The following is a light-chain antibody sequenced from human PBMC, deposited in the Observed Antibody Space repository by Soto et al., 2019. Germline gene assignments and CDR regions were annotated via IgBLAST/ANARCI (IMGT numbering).Light chain of an antibody. CDR3: SSYTSSSTVV. J-gene: IGLJ3*02. CDR2: AVS. V-gene: IGLV2-14*03. CDR1: SSDIGGYNY. Sequence: QSALTQPASVSGSPGQSITISCTGTSSDIGGYNYVSWYQHHPGKAPKLMIYAVSNRPSGVSDRFSGSKSGNTASLTISGLKAEDEGDYYCSSYTSSSTVVFGGGTKLTVL.